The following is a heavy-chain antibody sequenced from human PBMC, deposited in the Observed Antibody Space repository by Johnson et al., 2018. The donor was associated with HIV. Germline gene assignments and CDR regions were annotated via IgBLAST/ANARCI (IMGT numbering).Heavy chain of an antibody. J-gene: IGHJ3*02. V-gene: IGHV3-30*02. CDR3: AKVGLWGWGGDGFDI. D-gene: IGHD3-16*01. CDR2: IRYDGSNK. Sequence: QVHLVESGGGVVLPGGSLRLSCAASGFTFNNYGMHWVRQAPGKGLEWVAFIRYDGSNKYYADSVKGRFTISRDNSKNTLYLQMNSLGAEETAGYYCAKVGLWGWGGDGFDIWGQGTMVTVSS. CDR1: GFTFNNYG.